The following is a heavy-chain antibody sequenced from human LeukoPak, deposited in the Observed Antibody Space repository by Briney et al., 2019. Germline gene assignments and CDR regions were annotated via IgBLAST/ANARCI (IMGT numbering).Heavy chain of an antibody. D-gene: IGHD2-15*01. CDR3: ARDAGSGDDAFDI. Sequence: PGGSLRLSCAASGFTFSSYSMNWVRQAPGKGLEWVSSISSSSSYIYCADSVEGRFTISRDNAKNSLYLQMNSLRAEDTAVYYCARDAGSGDDAFDIWGQGTMVTVSS. J-gene: IGHJ3*02. V-gene: IGHV3-21*01. CDR1: GFTFSSYS. CDR2: ISSSSSYI.